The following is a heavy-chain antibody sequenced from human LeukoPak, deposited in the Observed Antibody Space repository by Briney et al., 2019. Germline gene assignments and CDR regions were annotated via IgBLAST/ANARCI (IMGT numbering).Heavy chain of an antibody. CDR2: INEDGSVK. Sequence: PGGSLRLSCAVSGGTFSAYCMAWVRQSPGKGLEWGAEINEDGSVKYYGDSMKGRFTISRDNPKNTLYLQMNPVGAEDTSLYYRAKVPRDSDCYWGQGTLVTVSS. V-gene: IGHV3-7*01. D-gene: IGHD2-21*02. J-gene: IGHJ4*02. CDR1: GGTFSAYC. CDR3: AKVPRDSDCY.